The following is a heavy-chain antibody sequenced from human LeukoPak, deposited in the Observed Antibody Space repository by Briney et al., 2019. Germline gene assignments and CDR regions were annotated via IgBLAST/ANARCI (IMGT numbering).Heavy chain of an antibody. CDR2: ISYDGSNK. V-gene: IGHV3-30-3*01. CDR1: GFTFSSYA. CDR3: VGVRFLEWLGDAFDI. J-gene: IGHJ3*02. D-gene: IGHD3-3*01. Sequence: GGSLRLSCAVSGFTFSSYAMHWVRQAPGKGLEWVAVISYDGSNKYYADSVKGRFTISRDNSKNTLYLQMNSLRAEDTAVYYCVGVRFLEWLGDAFDIWGQGTMVTVSS.